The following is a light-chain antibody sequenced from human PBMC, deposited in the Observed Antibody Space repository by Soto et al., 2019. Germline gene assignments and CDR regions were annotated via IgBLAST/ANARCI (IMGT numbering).Light chain of an antibody. V-gene: IGLV2-8*01. CDR3: SSYAGDNSVV. CDR1: SSDVGGYNY. CDR2: EVS. Sequence: QSVLTQPPSASGSPGQSVTISCTGMSSDVGGYNYVSWYQQHPGKAPKLMIYEVSKRPSGVPDRFSGSKSGNTASLTVSGPRAEGEGEYYCSSYAGDNSVVFGGGTQLTVL. J-gene: IGLJ2*01.